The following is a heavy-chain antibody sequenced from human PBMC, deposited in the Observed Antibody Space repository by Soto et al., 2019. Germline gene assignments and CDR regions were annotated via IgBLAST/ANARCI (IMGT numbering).Heavy chain of an antibody. D-gene: IGHD6-19*01. Sequence: QVQLVQSGAEVKKPGASVKVSCKTSGYTFTGYYIHWIRQAPGQGLEWMGWINPNSGDTNYSQDFQGRVTMTSDTSFTTAYVELTRLRSDDTAVYYCARREQWLENFDYWGQGTRVPSPQ. CDR1: GYTFTGYY. CDR2: INPNSGDT. V-gene: IGHV1-2*02. J-gene: IGHJ4*02. CDR3: ARREQWLENFDY.